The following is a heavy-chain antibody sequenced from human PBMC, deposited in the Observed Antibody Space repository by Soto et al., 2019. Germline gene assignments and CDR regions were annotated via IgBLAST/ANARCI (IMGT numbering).Heavy chain of an antibody. CDR1: GFTFSSYA. V-gene: IGHV3-30-3*01. CDR2: ISYDGSNK. CDR3: ARAGGEWEPNTYYYGMDV. Sequence: GGSLRLSCAASGFTFSSYAMHWVRQAPGKGLEWVAVISYDGSNKYYADSVKGRFTISRDNSKNTLYLQMNSLRAEDTAVYYCARAGGEWEPNTYYYGMDVWGQGTTVTVSS. D-gene: IGHD1-26*01. J-gene: IGHJ6*02.